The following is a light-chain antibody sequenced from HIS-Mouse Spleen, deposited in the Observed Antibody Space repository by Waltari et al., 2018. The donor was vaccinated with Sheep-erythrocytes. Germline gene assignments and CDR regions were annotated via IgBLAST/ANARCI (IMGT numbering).Light chain of an antibody. Sequence: QSALTQPRSVSGSPGQSVPISCPGNTSDVGGDNHASWYQQHPGKAPKLMIYDVSKRPSGVPVRFSGSRSGNTASLTISGLQAEDEADYYCCSYAGSYNHVFATGTKVTVL. V-gene: IGLV2-11*01. CDR2: DVS. CDR1: TSDVGGDNH. J-gene: IGLJ1*01. CDR3: CSYAGSYNHV.